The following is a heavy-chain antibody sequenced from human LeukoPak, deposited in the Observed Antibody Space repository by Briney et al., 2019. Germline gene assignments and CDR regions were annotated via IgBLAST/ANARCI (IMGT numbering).Heavy chain of an antibody. Sequence: GASVKVSCKASGYTFTGYYMHWVRQAPGQGLEWMGWINPNSGGTNYAQKFQGRVTMTRDTSISTAYMELRSLRSDDTAVYYCARTRSGGPYYYYYMDVWGKGTTVTVSS. CDR1: GYTFTGYY. CDR3: ARTRSGGPYYYYYMDV. CDR2: INPNSGGT. J-gene: IGHJ6*03. D-gene: IGHD2-15*01. V-gene: IGHV1-2*02.